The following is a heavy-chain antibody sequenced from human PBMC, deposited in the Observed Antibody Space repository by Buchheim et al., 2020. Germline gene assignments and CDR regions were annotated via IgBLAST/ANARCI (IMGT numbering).Heavy chain of an antibody. CDR1: GFTFDDYG. J-gene: IGHJ6*03. V-gene: IGHV3-20*04. D-gene: IGHD3-10*01. CDR2: INWNGGST. Sequence: EVQLVESGGGVVRPGGSLRLSCAASGFTFDDYGMSWVRQAPGKGLEWVSGINWNGGSTGYADSVKCRFTISRDNATTSLYPQMNSLRAEDTALYYCARALWFGELSPQHEYYMDVWGKGTT. CDR3: ARALWFGELSPQHEYYMDV.